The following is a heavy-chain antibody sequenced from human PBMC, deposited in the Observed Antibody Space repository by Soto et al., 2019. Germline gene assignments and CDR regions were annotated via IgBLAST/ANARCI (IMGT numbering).Heavy chain of an antibody. J-gene: IGHJ6*02. CDR3: ARCGLDYGMDV. CDR2: FYPSGKT. V-gene: IGHV4-4*07. Sequence: SDTLSLTCTVSGGSINSYYWCWIRQPAGKGLEWIGRFYPSGKTNYNPSLKSRLTMSADTSRNQFSLNLTSVTAADTAVYYCARCGLDYGMDVWGQGTTVTVSS. D-gene: IGHD3-16*01. CDR1: GGSINSYY.